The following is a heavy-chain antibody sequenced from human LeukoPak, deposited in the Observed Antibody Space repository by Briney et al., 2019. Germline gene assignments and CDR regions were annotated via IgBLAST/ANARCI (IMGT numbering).Heavy chain of an antibody. CDR3: ARVDAPYSSSWYLRGDGGYYFDY. V-gene: IGHV1-46*01. CDR1: GYTFTSYY. J-gene: IGHJ4*02. D-gene: IGHD6-13*01. Sequence: ASVKVSCTASGYTFTSYYMHWVRQAPGQGLEWMGIINPSGGSTSYAQKFQGRVTMTRDTSTSTVYMELSSLRSEDTAVYYCARVDAPYSSSWYLRGDGGYYFDYWGQGTLVTVSS. CDR2: INPSGGST.